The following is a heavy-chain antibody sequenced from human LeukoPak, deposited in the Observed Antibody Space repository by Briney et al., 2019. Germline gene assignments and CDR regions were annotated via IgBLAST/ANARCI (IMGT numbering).Heavy chain of an antibody. CDR2: IYTSGST. V-gene: IGHV4-4*07. CDR1: GGSISSYY. D-gene: IGHD1-20*01. J-gene: IGHJ4*02. Sequence: PSETLSLTCIVSGGSISSYYWSWIRQPAGQGLEWIGRIYTSGSTNYNPSLKSRVTMSVDTSKNQFSLKLSSVTAADTAVYYCARGTGYNWNERFDYWGQGTLVTVSS. CDR3: ARGTGYNWNERFDY.